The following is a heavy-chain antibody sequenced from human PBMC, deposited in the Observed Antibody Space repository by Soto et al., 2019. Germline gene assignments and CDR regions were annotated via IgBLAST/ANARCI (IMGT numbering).Heavy chain of an antibody. CDR1: GFIFDDYG. J-gene: IGHJ3*02. Sequence: VQLVESGGGLVQPGRSLRLSCVASGFIFDDYGMFWVRQTPGKGLEWVAGISWNSGRIDYADSVKGRFTISRDNAKNSLYLQMNSLRTEDTALYYCAKAGGLADIWGQGTMVTVS. CDR3: AKAGGLADI. D-gene: IGHD3-10*01. CDR2: ISWNSGRI. V-gene: IGHV3-9*01.